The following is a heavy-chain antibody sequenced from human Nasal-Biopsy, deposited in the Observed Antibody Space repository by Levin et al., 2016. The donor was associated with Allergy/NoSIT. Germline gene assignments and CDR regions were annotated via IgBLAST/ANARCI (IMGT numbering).Heavy chain of an antibody. D-gene: IGHD3-9*01. CDR2: ISADGSYT. CDR1: GFILRDYP. Sequence: GGSLRLSCAASGFILRDYPIHWVRQPPGKGLEWVALISADGSYTNYVDSVKGRCTVSRDNSRNTLYLQINSLRPDDSGLYYCARDSRGRAFTLTNYYDYWGQGTRVTVSS. V-gene: IGHV3-30*04. CDR3: ARDSRGRAFTLTNYYDY. J-gene: IGHJ4*02.